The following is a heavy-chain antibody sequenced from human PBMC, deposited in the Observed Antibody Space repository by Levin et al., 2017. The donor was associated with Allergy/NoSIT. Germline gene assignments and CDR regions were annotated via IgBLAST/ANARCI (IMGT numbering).Heavy chain of an antibody. D-gene: IGHD5-18*01. V-gene: IGHV3-30*03. CDR1: GFTLSSHG. CDR2: ISYDGSRK. Sequence: QSGGSLRLSCAGSGFTLSSHGMHWVRQAPGKGLEWVAGISYDGSRKFYLDSVKGRFTISRDNSKNTLFLEMHTLRLEDTALYFCARDVDTSFVSTNYFDSWGQGTLVIVSS. CDR3: ARDVDTSFVSTNYFDS. J-gene: IGHJ4*02.